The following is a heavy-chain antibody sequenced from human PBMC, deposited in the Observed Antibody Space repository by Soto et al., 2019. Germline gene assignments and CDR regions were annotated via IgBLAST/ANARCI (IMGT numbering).Heavy chain of an antibody. D-gene: IGHD2-15*01. CDR2: IYHSGST. CDR3: ARVSYCSGGSCWPGAGYYFDY. Sequence: SETLSLTCAVSGGSISSGGYSWSWIRQPPGKGLEWIGYIYHSGSTYYNPSLKSRVTISVDRSKNQFSLKLSSVTAADTAVYYCARVSYCSGGSCWPGAGYYFDYWGQGTLVTVSS. CDR1: GGSISSGGYS. V-gene: IGHV4-30-2*01. J-gene: IGHJ4*02.